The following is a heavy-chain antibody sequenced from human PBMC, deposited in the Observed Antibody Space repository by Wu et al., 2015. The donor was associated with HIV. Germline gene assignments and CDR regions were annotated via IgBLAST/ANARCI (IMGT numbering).Heavy chain of an antibody. CDR2: IIPIFGTA. D-gene: IGHD3-22*01. Sequence: QVQLVQSGAEVKKPGSSVKVSCKASGGTFSSYAISWVRQAPGQGLEWMGGIIPIFGTANYAQKFQGRVTITTDESTSTAYMELSSLRSEDTAVYYCARERSYYDSSAHYRTGYFDYWGQGTLVTVSS. V-gene: IGHV1-69*05. J-gene: IGHJ4*02. CDR3: ARERSYYDSSAHYRTGYFDY. CDR1: GGTFSSYA.